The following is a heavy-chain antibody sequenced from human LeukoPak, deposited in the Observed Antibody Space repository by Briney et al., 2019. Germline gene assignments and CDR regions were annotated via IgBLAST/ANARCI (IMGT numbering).Heavy chain of an antibody. D-gene: IGHD4-17*01. J-gene: IGHJ6*03. Sequence: GASVKVSCKASGYTFTGYYMHWVRQAPGQGLEWMGWINPNSGGTNYAQKFQGRVTMTRDTSISTAYMELSRLRSDDTAVYYCARVTVITHTDYYYYYYMDVWGKGTTVTISS. CDR1: GYTFTGYY. V-gene: IGHV1-2*02. CDR2: INPNSGGT. CDR3: ARVTVITHTDYYYYYYMDV.